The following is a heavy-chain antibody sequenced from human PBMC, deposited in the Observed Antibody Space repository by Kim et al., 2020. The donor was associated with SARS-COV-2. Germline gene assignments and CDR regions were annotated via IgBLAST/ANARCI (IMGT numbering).Heavy chain of an antibody. CDR3: ARDGAYCSGGNCYSGGYFQH. CDR2: ISYDGRNK. Sequence: GGSLRLSCAASGFIFSNYAMNWVRQAPGKGLEWVTVISYDGRNKYYTDSVKGRFTISRDNSKNTLYLQMNSLRPEDTAVYYCARDGAYCSGGNCYSGGYFQHCGQGTLVSVSP. J-gene: IGHJ1*01. D-gene: IGHD2-15*01. CDR1: GFIFSNYA. V-gene: IGHV3-30*04.